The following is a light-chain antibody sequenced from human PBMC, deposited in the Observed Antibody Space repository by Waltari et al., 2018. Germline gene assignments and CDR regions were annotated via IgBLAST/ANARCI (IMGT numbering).Light chain of an antibody. Sequence: EIVLTQSPDTLSLSPGESATLSCRASQSLGRYLVWYPQKPGQAPRLLSYGASTRASGIPDRFSGSGSGTDFSLTISRLEPEDFAVYHCQKHDRLPATFGQGTKVEIK. J-gene: IGKJ1*01. CDR1: QSLGRY. V-gene: IGKV3-20*01. CDR3: QKHDRLPAT. CDR2: GAS.